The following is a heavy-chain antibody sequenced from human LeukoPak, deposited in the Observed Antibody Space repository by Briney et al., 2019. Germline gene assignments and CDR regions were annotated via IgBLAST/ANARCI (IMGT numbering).Heavy chain of an antibody. Sequence: SETLSLTCTVSGGSISSGSYYWSWIRQPAGKGLEWIGRIYTSRSTNYNPSLKSRVTISVDTSKNQFSVKLSSVTAADTAVYYCASVTHDYGDYGYYYYYYMDVWGKGTTVTVSS. CDR2: IYTSRST. CDR3: ASVTHDYGDYGYYYYYYMDV. J-gene: IGHJ6*03. V-gene: IGHV4-61*02. D-gene: IGHD4-17*01. CDR1: GGSISSGSYY.